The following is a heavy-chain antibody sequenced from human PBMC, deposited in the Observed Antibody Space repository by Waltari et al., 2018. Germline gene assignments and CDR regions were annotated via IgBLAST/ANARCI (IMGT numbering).Heavy chain of an antibody. V-gene: IGHV3-30*04. D-gene: IGHD3-9*01. Sequence: QVQLVESGGGVVQPGRSLRLSCAASGFTFSSYAMHWVRQAPGKGVEWVAVISYDGSNKDYADSVKGRFTISRDNSKNTLYLQMNSLRAEDTAVYYCARVGYFDWYYFDYWGQGTLVTVSS. CDR1: GFTFSSYA. J-gene: IGHJ4*02. CDR2: ISYDGSNK. CDR3: ARVGYFDWYYFDY.